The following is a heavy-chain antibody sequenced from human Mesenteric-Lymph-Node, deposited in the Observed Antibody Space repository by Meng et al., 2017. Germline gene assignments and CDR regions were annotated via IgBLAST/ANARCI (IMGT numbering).Heavy chain of an antibody. CDR2: IYHSGST. V-gene: IGHV4-39*01. CDR1: GGSISSNGYY. D-gene: IGHD3-10*01. Sequence: QLPLQAAGPDLVKPSETLSLTCTVSGGSISSNGYYWDWVRQPPGKGLEWIGAIYHSGSTSYNPSLQSRVTMFVDTSKNQFPLMLTSVTATDTAVYYCARRRGGSGRDCWGQGTLVTVSS. J-gene: IGHJ4*02. CDR3: ARRRGGSGRDC.